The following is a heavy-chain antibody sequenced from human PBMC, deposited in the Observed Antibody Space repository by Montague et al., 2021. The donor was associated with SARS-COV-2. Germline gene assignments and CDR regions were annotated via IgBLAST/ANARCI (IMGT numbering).Heavy chain of an antibody. Sequence: SETLSLTCTVSGGSISNYYWSWIRQPAGKGLEWIGRIYSSGSTNYNPSLKSRISMSVDTSKNQFSLKLSSVTAADTAFYYCARDYSHCSGGSCVFDYWGQGTLVTVSS. CDR3: ARDYSHCSGGSCVFDY. D-gene: IGHD2-15*01. CDR2: IYSSGST. V-gene: IGHV4-4*07. J-gene: IGHJ4*02. CDR1: GGSISNYY.